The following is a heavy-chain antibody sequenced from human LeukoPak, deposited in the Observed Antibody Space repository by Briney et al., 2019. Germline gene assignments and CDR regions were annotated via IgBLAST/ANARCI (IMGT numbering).Heavy chain of an antibody. Sequence: SETLSLTCTVSGGSISSYYWSWIRQPPGKGLEWIGYIYYSGSTNYNPSLKSRVTISVDTSKNQFSLKLSSVTAADTAVYYCARGLYDILTGYYVFDHWGQGTLVTVSS. CDR2: IYYSGST. V-gene: IGHV4-59*01. J-gene: IGHJ4*02. CDR1: GGSISSYY. D-gene: IGHD3-9*01. CDR3: ARGLYDILTGYYVFDH.